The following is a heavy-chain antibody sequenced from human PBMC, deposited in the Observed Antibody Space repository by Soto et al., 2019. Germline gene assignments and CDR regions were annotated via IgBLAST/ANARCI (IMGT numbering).Heavy chain of an antibody. CDR3: ARDLSKYCSSTSCSTYYYYGMDV. Sequence: ASVKVSCKASGYTFTSYYMHWVRQAPGQGLEWMGIINPSGGSTSYAQKFQGRVTMTRDTSTSTVYMELSSLRSEDTAVYYCARDLSKYCSSTSCSTYYYYGMDVWGQGAMVTVSS. CDR1: GYTFTSYY. D-gene: IGHD2-2*01. CDR2: INPSGGST. J-gene: IGHJ6*02. V-gene: IGHV1-46*01.